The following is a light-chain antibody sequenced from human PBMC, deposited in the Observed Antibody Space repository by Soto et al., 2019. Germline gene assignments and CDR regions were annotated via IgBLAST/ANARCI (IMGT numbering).Light chain of an antibody. Sequence: DIQMTQSPSSLSASVGDRVTITCQASQDISNYLNWYQQKPGKAPKLLIYDASNLETGVPSRFSGSGSGTDFTFTISSLQPEDIETYYCQQYDNLPLTFGVGTRLDIX. J-gene: IGKJ4*01. CDR3: QQYDNLPLT. V-gene: IGKV1-33*01. CDR1: QDISNY. CDR2: DAS.